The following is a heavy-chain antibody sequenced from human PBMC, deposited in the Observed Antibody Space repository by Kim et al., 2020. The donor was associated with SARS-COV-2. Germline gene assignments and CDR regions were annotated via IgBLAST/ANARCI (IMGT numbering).Heavy chain of an antibody. Sequence: SVKVSCKASGGTFSSYAISWVRQAPGQGLEWMGGIIPIFGTANYAQKFQGRVTITADKSTSTAYMELSSLRSEDTAVYYCAREGNIVGAHRFDYWGQGTLVTVSS. D-gene: IGHD1-26*01. J-gene: IGHJ4*02. V-gene: IGHV1-69*06. CDR1: GGTFSSYA. CDR2: IIPIFGTA. CDR3: AREGNIVGAHRFDY.